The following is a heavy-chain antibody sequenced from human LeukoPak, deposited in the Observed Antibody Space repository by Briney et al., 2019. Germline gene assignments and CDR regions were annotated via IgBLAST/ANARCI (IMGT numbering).Heavy chain of an antibody. J-gene: IGHJ4*02. Sequence: SETLSLTCTVSGYSISSGYYWAWIRQPPGKGLEWIGEINHSGSTNYNPSLKSRVTISVDTSKNQFSLKLSSVTAADTAVYYCARDPPGGWGQGTLVTVSS. CDR3: ARDPPGG. V-gene: IGHV4-38-2*02. CDR1: GYSISSGYY. CDR2: INHSGST.